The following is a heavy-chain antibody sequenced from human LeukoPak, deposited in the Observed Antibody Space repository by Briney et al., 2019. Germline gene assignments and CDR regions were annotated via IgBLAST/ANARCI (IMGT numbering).Heavy chain of an antibody. CDR3: ARGGNGPLWFGEYYFDY. CDR2: IYYSGST. Sequence: PSETLSLTCTVSGGSISSHYWSWIRQPPGKGLEWIGYIYYSGSTNYNPSLRSRVTISVDTSKNQFSLKLSSVTAADTAVYYCARGGNGPLWFGEYYFDYWGQGTLVTVSS. CDR1: GGSISSHY. D-gene: IGHD3-10*01. V-gene: IGHV4-59*11. J-gene: IGHJ4*02.